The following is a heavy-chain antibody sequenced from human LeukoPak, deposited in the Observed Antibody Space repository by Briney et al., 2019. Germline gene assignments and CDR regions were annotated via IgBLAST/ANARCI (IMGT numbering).Heavy chain of an antibody. Sequence: GGTLRLSCAASGFTFSSYAMSWVRQAPGKGLEWVSAISGSGGSTYYADSVKGRFTISRDNSKNTLYLQMNSLRAEDTAVYYCAKAFVTYYYDSSGYYGFDYWGQGTLVTVSS. D-gene: IGHD3-22*01. CDR3: AKAFVTYYYDSSGYYGFDY. V-gene: IGHV3-23*01. J-gene: IGHJ4*02. CDR1: GFTFSSYA. CDR2: ISGSGGST.